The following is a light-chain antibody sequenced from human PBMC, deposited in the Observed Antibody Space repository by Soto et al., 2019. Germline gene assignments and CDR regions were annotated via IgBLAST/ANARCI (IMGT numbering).Light chain of an antibody. CDR3: HQYSSSRRT. Sequence: TVLTQSPGTLSLSPGERATLSCRASQNVTSNLLVWYQQHPGQAPRLLIYGASNRAAGIPDRFSGSGSGTDFTLTISRLEPEDFAVYYCHQYSSSRRTFGQGTKVDIK. CDR1: QNVTSNL. J-gene: IGKJ1*01. V-gene: IGKV3-20*01. CDR2: GAS.